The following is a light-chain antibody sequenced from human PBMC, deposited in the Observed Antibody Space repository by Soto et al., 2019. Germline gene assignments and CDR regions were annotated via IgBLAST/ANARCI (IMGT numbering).Light chain of an antibody. CDR2: EGG. CDR3: RSYTGTTTYV. J-gene: IGLJ1*01. CDR1: SSDVGSYNL. Sequence: QSVLTQPASVSGSPGQSITISCTGTSSDVGSYNLVSWYQQLPGQAPKLLIYEGGKRPSGVSNRFSDSNSGNTASLTISGLQAEDEADYYCRSYTGTTTYVFGTGTKVTVL. V-gene: IGLV2-23*01.